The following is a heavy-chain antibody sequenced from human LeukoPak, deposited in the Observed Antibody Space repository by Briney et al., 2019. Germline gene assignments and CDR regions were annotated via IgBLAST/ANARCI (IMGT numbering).Heavy chain of an antibody. V-gene: IGHV3-21*01. Sequence: PGGSLRLSCAASGFTFSTYTMNWVRQTPGKGLEWVSSISSSDSYIYYADSVKGRFTISRDNAKNSLYLQMNTLRPEDTAVYYCAREGGSGWYSGWFDPWGQGTLVTVSS. CDR1: GFTFSTYT. CDR3: AREGGSGWYSGWFDP. J-gene: IGHJ5*02. D-gene: IGHD6-19*01. CDR2: ISSSDSYI.